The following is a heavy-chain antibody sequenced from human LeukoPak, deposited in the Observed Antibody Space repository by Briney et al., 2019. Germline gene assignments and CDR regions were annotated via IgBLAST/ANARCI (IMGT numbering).Heavy chain of an antibody. V-gene: IGHV3-21*01. J-gene: IGHJ4*02. Sequence: GGSLRLSCAGSGCTFSSYSMNWVRQAPGKGLESVSSISSGRTYIYYADSVKGRFTISRDNAQNSLYLQMNSLRAEDTAVYYCARDPRGATVTSLKIDYWGQGTLVTVSS. CDR2: ISSGRTYI. CDR3: ARDPRGATVTSLKIDY. D-gene: IGHD4-17*01. CDR1: GCTFSSYS.